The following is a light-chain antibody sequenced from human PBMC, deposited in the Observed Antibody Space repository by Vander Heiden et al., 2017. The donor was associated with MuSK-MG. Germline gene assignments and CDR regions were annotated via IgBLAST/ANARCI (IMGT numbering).Light chain of an antibody. V-gene: IGKV1-33*01. J-gene: IGKJ4*01. CDR2: DAS. CDR1: QDISNY. Sequence: DIQMTQSPSSLSASVGDRVTITCQASQDISNYLNWFQQKPGKAPKFLIYDASNLETGVPSRFSGSGSGTDFTLTISRLQVEDIATYYCQQNDNLPLTFGGGTKVEIK. CDR3: QQNDNLPLT.